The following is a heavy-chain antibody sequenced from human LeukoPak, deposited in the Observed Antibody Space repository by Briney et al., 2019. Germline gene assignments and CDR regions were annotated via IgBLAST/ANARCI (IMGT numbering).Heavy chain of an antibody. D-gene: IGHD3-22*01. CDR2: ISGSGGST. CDR3: AKDYLNYYDSSGYLVHFDY. J-gene: IGHJ4*02. CDR1: GFTFSSYA. Sequence: GGSLRLSCAVSGFTFSSYAMSWVRQAPGKGLEWVSAISGSGGSTYYADSVKGRFTISRDNSKNTLYLQMNSLRAEDSAVYYCAKDYLNYYDSSGYLVHFDYWGQGTLVTVSS. V-gene: IGHV3-23*01.